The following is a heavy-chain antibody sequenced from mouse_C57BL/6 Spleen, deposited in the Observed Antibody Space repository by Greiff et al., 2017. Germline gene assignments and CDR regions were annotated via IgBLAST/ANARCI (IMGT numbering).Heavy chain of an antibody. J-gene: IGHJ3*01. V-gene: IGHV1-42*01. Sequence: VQLQQSGPELVKPGASVKISCKASGYSFTGYYMNWVKQSPEKSLEWIGEINPSTGGTTYNQKFKAKDTLTVDKSSSTAYMQLKSLTSEDSAVYYCARKRGQASWFADWGQGTLVTVSA. CDR3: ARKRGQASWFAD. CDR1: GYSFTGYY. CDR2: INPSTGGT. D-gene: IGHD3-2*02.